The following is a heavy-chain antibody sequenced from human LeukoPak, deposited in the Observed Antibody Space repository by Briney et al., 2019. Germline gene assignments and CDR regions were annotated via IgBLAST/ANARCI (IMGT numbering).Heavy chain of an antibody. J-gene: IGHJ3*02. CDR1: GFTFSSYS. CDR2: ISSSSNYI. V-gene: IGHV3-21*01. CDR3: ARAKRGSYSAFDI. D-gene: IGHD1-26*01. Sequence: GGSLRLSCAASGFTFSSYSMNWVRQAPGKGLEWVSSISSSSNYIYYADSVKGRFAISRDNAKNSLYLQMNSLRAEDTAVYYCARAKRGSYSAFDIWGQGTMVTVSS.